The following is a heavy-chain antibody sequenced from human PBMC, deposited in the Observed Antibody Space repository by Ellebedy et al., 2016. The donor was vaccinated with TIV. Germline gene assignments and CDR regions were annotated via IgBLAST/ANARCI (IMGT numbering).Heavy chain of an antibody. CDR1: GGSFSGYY. Sequence: SETLSLTXAVYGGSFSGYYWSWIRQPPGKGLEWIGEINHSGSTNYNPSLKSRVTISVDTSKNQFSLKLSSVTAADTAVYYCALLGGVPFDIWGQGTMVTVSS. V-gene: IGHV4-34*01. D-gene: IGHD3-16*01. J-gene: IGHJ3*02. CDR2: INHSGST. CDR3: ALLGGVPFDI.